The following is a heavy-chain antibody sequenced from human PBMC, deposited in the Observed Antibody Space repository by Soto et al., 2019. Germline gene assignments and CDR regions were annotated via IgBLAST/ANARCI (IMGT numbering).Heavy chain of an antibody. Sequence: LRLSCAATGFTFSTYGMHWVRHAPGKVLEWVAIIWYDGTNKYYADSVKGRFTISRDNSKNTLYLQVNSLRAEDSAVYYCARDLTAPDYYYFYGMDVWGQGTTVTVSS. CDR3: ARDLTAPDYYYFYGMDV. J-gene: IGHJ6*02. CDR2: IWYDGTNK. V-gene: IGHV3-33*01. D-gene: IGHD6-13*01. CDR1: GFTFSTYG.